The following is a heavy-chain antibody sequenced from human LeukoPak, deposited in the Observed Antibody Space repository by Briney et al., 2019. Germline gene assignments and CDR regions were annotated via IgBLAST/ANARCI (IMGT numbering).Heavy chain of an antibody. Sequence: TGGSLRLSCAASGFTFYDYAMHWVRQAPGKGLEWVSGISWNSGSIGYADSVKGRFTISRDNAKNSLYLQMNSLRAEDTALYYCAKATSGSYRTFDYWGQGTLVTVSS. CDR2: ISWNSGSI. CDR1: GFTFYDYA. V-gene: IGHV3-9*01. D-gene: IGHD1-26*01. CDR3: AKATSGSYRTFDY. J-gene: IGHJ4*02.